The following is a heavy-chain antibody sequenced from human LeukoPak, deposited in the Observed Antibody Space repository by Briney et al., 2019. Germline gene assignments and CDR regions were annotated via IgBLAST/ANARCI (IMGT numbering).Heavy chain of an antibody. CDR1: GGTFSRYA. CDR3: ATSGGDYYYYSLDV. V-gene: IGHV1-69*13. D-gene: IGHD3-10*01. CDR2: IIPVLGTT. J-gene: IGHJ6*03. Sequence: SVKVSCKASGGTFSRYAISWVRQAPGQGLEWMGGIIPVLGTTNYAQTFQNKVTITADESTSTTYMELSSLTSEDTAVYYCATSGGDYYYYSLDVWGKGAPVTISS.